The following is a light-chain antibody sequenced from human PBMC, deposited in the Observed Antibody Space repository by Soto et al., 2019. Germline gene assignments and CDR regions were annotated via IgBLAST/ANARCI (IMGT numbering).Light chain of an antibody. J-gene: IGLJ1*01. CDR3: SSYTSATTYV. CDR2: DVS. Sequence: QSVLTQPASVSGSPGQSITISCTGTSSDIGAYNYDSWYQQHHPGEAPKLIIYDVSHRPPGVSNRFSGSKSGNTASLTIPGLQTEDEADYYCSSYTSATTYVFGTGTKVTVL. CDR1: SSDIGAYNY. V-gene: IGLV2-14*03.